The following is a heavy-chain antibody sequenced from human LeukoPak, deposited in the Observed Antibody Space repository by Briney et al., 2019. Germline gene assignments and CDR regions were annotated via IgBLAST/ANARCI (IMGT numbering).Heavy chain of an antibody. D-gene: IGHD5-18*01. V-gene: IGHV3-30*18. Sequence: GGPVRLSCAASGFTFSSNAMHWVRQAPGKGLEWVAIISYDGGDKYYADSVKGRFTVSRDNSKNTLDLRMNSLRTEDTAVYYCAKDQGIQLGIDYWGQGSLVTVSS. J-gene: IGHJ4*02. CDR2: ISYDGGDK. CDR1: GFTFSSNA. CDR3: AKDQGIQLGIDY.